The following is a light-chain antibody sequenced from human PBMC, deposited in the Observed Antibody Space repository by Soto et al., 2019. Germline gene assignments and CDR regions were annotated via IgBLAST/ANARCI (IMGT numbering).Light chain of an antibody. J-gene: IGLJ1*01. Sequence: QSALTQPASVSGSPGQSITISCTGTSSDVGGYSYVSWYQQHPGKAPKLMIYEVSNRPSGVSNRFSGSKSGNTTSLTISGLHAEDEADYYCSSYTNRNTLVFGTGTKLTVL. V-gene: IGLV2-14*01. CDR2: EVS. CDR3: SSYTNRNTLV. CDR1: SSDVGGYSY.